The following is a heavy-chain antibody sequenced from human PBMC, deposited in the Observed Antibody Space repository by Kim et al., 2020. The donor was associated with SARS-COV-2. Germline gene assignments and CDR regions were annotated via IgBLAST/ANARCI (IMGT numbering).Heavy chain of an antibody. CDR1: GGSFSGYY. J-gene: IGHJ4*02. CDR3: ARGRPVGAQTPRRGGTIDY. V-gene: IGHV4-34*01. CDR2: INHSGST. D-gene: IGHD1-26*01. Sequence: SETLSLTCAVYGGSFSGYYWSWIRQPPGKGLEWIGEINHSGSTNYNPSLKSRVTISVDTSKNQFSLKLSSVTAADTAVYYCARGRPVGAQTPRRGGTIDYGGQGTLVTVSS.